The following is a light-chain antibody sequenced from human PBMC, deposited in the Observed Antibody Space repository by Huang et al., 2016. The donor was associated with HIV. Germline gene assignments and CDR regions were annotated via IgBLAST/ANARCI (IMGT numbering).Light chain of an antibody. V-gene: IGKV3-15*01. CDR1: QSFSSN. CDR2: GAS. Sequence: EIVMTQSPATLSVSPGERATLPCRASQSFSSNLAWYQQKPAQAPRLLVYGASTRATGIPARFSGSGSGTEFTLTISSLQSEDFAVYYCQQYNNWPQTFGQGTKVEIK. J-gene: IGKJ1*01. CDR3: QQYNNWPQT.